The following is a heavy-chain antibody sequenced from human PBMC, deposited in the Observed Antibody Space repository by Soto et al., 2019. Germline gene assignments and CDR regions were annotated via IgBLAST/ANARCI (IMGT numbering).Heavy chain of an antibody. CDR2: INSDGSRT. J-gene: IGHJ5*02. Sequence: GGSLRLSCAASGFTFSTYWMHWVRQAPGKGLVWVSRINSDGSRTNYADSVKGRFTTFRDNAKNTVYLQLNSLTAEDTAVYYWATVATGSYDWFDPWGQGTLVTVS. V-gene: IGHV3-74*01. CDR3: ATVATGSYDWFDP. CDR1: GFTFSTYW. D-gene: IGHD1-26*01.